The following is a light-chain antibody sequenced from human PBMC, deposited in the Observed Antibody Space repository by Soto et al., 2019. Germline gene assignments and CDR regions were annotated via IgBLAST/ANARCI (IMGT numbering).Light chain of an antibody. CDR3: QQSYSGYT. Sequence: DIPMTQSPSSLSASVGDRVTITCRASQSISSYLNWYQQKPGKAPQPLIYATSSLQSGVPSRFSGSGSGTDFTLTISSLQPEDFATYYCQQSYSGYTFGQGTKLEIK. V-gene: IGKV1-39*01. CDR1: QSISSY. J-gene: IGKJ2*01. CDR2: ATS.